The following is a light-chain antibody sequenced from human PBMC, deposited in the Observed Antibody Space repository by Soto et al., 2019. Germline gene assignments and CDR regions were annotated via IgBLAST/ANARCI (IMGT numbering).Light chain of an antibody. CDR1: QSISGW. CDR2: DAS. Sequence: DIQMTQSPPTLSASVGDRVTITCRASQSISGWLAWYQQKPGKAPKLLIYDASNLEGGVPSRFSGTGSGTEFSLTISSLQPVDFGSFYCQHMRTVGQGTKVDIK. V-gene: IGKV1-5*01. J-gene: IGKJ1*01. CDR3: QHMRT.